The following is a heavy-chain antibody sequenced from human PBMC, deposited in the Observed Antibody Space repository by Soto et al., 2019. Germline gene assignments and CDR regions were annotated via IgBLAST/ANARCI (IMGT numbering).Heavy chain of an antibody. CDR1: GFTFSSYS. D-gene: IGHD7-27*01. V-gene: IGHV3-21*01. Sequence: GGPLRLSCAASGFTFSSYSMNWVRQAPGKGLEWVSSISSSSSYIYYADSVKGRFTISRDNAKNSLYLQMNSLRAEDTAVYYCASLEGLTGDRRVDAFDIWGQGTMVTVSS. CDR3: ASLEGLTGDRRVDAFDI. CDR2: ISSSSSYI. J-gene: IGHJ3*02.